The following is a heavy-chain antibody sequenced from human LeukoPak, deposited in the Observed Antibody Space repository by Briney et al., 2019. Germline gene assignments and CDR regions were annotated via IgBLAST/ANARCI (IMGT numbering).Heavy chain of an antibody. CDR3: AKVLSYGKKGSFDY. CDR2: INPNSGGT. D-gene: IGHD5-18*01. V-gene: IGHV1-2*06. Sequence: ASVKVSCKASGYTFTDYYMHWVRQAPRQGLEWMGRINPNSGGTNYARKFQGRVTMTRDTSISTAYMELSRLRSDDTAVYYCAKVLSYGKKGSFDYWGQGTLVTVSS. J-gene: IGHJ4*02. CDR1: GYTFTDYY.